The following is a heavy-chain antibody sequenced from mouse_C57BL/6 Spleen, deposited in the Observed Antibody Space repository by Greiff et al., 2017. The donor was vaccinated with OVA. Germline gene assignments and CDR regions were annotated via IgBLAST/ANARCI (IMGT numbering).Heavy chain of an antibody. CDR1: GYTFTSYW. CDR3: ARRGIYDGYYGFAY. CDR2: IYPSDSET. J-gene: IGHJ3*01. V-gene: IGHV1-61*01. Sequence: QVQLKQPGAELVRPGSSVKLSCKASGYTFTSYWMDWVKQRPGQGLEWIGNIYPSDSETHYNQKFKDKATLTVDKSSSTAYMQLSSLTSEDSAVYYCARRGIYDGYYGFAYWGQGTLVTVSA. D-gene: IGHD2-3*01.